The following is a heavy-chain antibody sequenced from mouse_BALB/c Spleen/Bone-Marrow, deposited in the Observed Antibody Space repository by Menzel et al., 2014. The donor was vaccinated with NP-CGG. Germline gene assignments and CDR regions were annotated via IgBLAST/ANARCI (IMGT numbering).Heavy chain of an antibody. CDR3: TREGDSPFAY. J-gene: IGHJ3*01. V-gene: IGHV1S81*02. Sequence: VQLQESGAELVKPGASVKLSCKASGYAFTSYYMYWVKQRPGQGLEWIGEINPSNGGTNFNEKFKSKATLTVDKSSSPAYMQLSSLTSEDSAVYYCTREGDSPFAYWGQGTLVTVSA. D-gene: IGHD2-13*01. CDR2: INPSNGGT. CDR1: GYAFTSYY.